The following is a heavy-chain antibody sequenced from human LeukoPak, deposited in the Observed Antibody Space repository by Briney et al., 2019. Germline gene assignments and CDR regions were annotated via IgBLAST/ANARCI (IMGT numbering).Heavy chain of an antibody. J-gene: IGHJ4*02. V-gene: IGHV3-33*01. CDR2: IWYDGSNK. D-gene: IGHD4-17*01. Sequence: GGPLRLSCAASGFTFSSYGMPWLRQAPGKGLEWVAVIWYDGSNKYYADSVKGRFTISRDNSKNTLYLQMNSKRAEDTAVYYCVTTVTAGEFDYWGQGTLVSVSS. CDR1: GFTFSSYG. CDR3: VTTVTAGEFDY.